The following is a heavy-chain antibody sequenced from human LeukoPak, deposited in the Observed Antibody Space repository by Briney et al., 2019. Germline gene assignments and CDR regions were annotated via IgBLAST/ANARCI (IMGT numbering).Heavy chain of an antibody. J-gene: IGHJ4*02. CDR1: GFTVSSNY. V-gene: IGHV3-66*02. D-gene: IGHD2-2*01. Sequence: GGSLRLSCAASGFTVSSNYMSWVRQAPGKGLEWVSVIYSGGSTYYADSVKGRFTTSRDNSKNTLYLQMNSLRAEDTAVYYCARDRRCSSTSCYDYWGQGTLVTVSS. CDR3: ARDRRCSSTSCYDY. CDR2: IYSGGST.